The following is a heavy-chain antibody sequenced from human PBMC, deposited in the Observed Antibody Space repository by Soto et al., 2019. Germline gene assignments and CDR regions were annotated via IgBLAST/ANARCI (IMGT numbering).Heavy chain of an antibody. CDR3: ARWLEIQLWSYYYYYYMDV. Sequence: GASVKVSCKASGYTFTSYYMHWVRQAPGQGLEWMGIINPSDGNTSYAQKLQGRVTMTTDTSTSTAYMELRSLRSDDTAVYYCARWLEIQLWSYYYYYYMDVWGKGTTVTVSS. CDR2: INPSDGNT. CDR1: GYTFTSYY. D-gene: IGHD5-18*01. V-gene: IGHV1-46*01. J-gene: IGHJ6*03.